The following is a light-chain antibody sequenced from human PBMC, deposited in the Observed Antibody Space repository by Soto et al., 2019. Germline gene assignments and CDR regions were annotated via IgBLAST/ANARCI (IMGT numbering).Light chain of an antibody. CDR1: QSISQS. V-gene: IGKV3-20*01. J-gene: IGKJ4*01. CDR3: QQFSSYPLT. Sequence: EVVLTQSPGTLSLSPGERATLSCRASQSISQSLAWYQQKPGQAPRLLIYDASSRATGIPDRFSGGGSGTDFTLTISRLEPEDFAVYYCQQFSSYPLTFGGGTKVDIK. CDR2: DAS.